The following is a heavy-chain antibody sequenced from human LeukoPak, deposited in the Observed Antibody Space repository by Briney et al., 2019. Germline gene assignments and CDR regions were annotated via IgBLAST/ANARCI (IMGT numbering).Heavy chain of an antibody. J-gene: IGHJ4*02. CDR1: GYTFTGYY. V-gene: IGHV1-46*01. Sequence: ASVTVSCKASGYTFTGYYMHWVRQAPGQGLEWMGIINSSGGTTSYAQKFQGRVTMTRDTSTSTVYMELSSLRSEDTAVYYCARGGWFGDYWGQGTLVTVSS. D-gene: IGHD6-19*01. CDR3: ARGGWFGDY. CDR2: INSSGGTT.